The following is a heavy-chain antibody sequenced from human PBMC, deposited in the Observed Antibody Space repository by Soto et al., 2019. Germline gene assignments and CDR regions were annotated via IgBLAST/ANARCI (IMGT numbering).Heavy chain of an antibody. V-gene: IGHV3-21*02. Sequence: EVQLVESGGGLVNPGGSLRLSCTASGFAFNTYSMNWVRQAPGKGLEWVSSINEDSTYIYYSDSLRGRITISRDNAKDSLFLQMNSLRPDDKAVYYCVRDLGRYFRSGYMDLWGDGATVTVSS. CDR3: VRDLGRYFRSGYMDL. J-gene: IGHJ6*02. CDR1: GFAFNTYS. CDR2: INEDSTYI. D-gene: IGHD3-9*01.